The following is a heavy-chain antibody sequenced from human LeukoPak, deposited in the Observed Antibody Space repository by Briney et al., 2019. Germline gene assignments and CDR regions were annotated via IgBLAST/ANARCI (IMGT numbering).Heavy chain of an antibody. J-gene: IGHJ4*02. CDR1: GFTFSDYY. CDR3: ARDLSGYDYTFDY. D-gene: IGHD5-12*01. V-gene: IGHV3-11*01. CDR2: ISSSGRTI. Sequence: GSLRLSCAASGFTFSDYYMSWIRQAPGKGLEWVSYISSSGRTINYADSVKGRFTISRDNAKNSLYLQMNSLRAEDTAVYYCARDLSGYDYTFDYWGQGTLVTVSS.